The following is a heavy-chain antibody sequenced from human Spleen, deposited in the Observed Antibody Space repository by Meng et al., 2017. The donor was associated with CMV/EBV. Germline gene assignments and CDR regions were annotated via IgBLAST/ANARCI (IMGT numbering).Heavy chain of an antibody. D-gene: IGHD3-3*01. CDR1: GFTFSNAW. CDR2: IKSKTDGGTT. J-gene: IGHJ6*02. CDR3: TTLGYNDFWSTYIPYSDYGMDV. V-gene: IGHV3-15*01. Sequence: GESLKISCAASGFTFSNAWMSWVRQAPGKGLEWVGRIKSKTDGGTTDYAAPVKGRFTISRDDSKNTLYLQMNSLKTEDTAVYYCTTLGYNDFWSTYIPYSDYGMDVWGLGTTVTVSS.